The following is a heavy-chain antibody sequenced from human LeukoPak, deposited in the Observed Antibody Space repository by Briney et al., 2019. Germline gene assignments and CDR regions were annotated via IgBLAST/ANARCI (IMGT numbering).Heavy chain of an antibody. J-gene: IGHJ6*04. CDR2: ISKTGTAT. CDR3: ACLVGATQDV. Sequence: PGGSLRLSCAGSGFTFNNFAMSWVRQAPGKGLEWVSGISKTGTATYYADSVKGRFTISRDNSKNALYLQMNSLRGEDTAIYYCACLVGATQDVWGKGTTVIVSS. V-gene: IGHV3-23*01. CDR1: GFTFNNFA. D-gene: IGHD1-26*01.